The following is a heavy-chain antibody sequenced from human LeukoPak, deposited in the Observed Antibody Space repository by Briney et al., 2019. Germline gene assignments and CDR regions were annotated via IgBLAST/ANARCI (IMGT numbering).Heavy chain of an antibody. J-gene: IGHJ3*02. CDR1: GFTFSSYA. CDR3: SRLPPDVAFDI. CDR2: ISGSGGST. V-gene: IGHV3-23*01. D-gene: IGHD2-21*02. Sequence: GGSLRLSCAASGFTFSSYAMSWVRQAPGKGLEWVSAISGSGGSTYYADSVKGRFTISRDNSKNTAYLQMNSLKTEDTAVYYCSRLPPDVAFDIWGQGTMVTVSS.